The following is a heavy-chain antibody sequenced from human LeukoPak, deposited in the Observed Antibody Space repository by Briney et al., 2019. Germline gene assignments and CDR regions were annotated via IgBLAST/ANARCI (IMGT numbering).Heavy chain of an antibody. CDR2: IYPADSDT. CDR1: GYNFTTYW. V-gene: IGHV5-51*01. Sequence: GESLKISCKGSGYNFTTYWIGWVRQMPGKGLEWMGIIYPADSDTRYSPSFQGQVTISADESISTACLQWSSLKASDTAMYYCARAPRRQLRFLEWLSPHYMDVWGKGTTVTVSS. CDR3: ARAPRRQLRFLEWLSPHYMDV. J-gene: IGHJ6*03. D-gene: IGHD3-3*01.